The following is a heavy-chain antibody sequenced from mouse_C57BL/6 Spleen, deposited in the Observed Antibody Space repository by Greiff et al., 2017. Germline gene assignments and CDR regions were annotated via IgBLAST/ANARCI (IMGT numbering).Heavy chain of an antibody. CDR3: ARHGDSNFYYYAMDY. CDR2: ISSGGSYT. CDR1: GFTFSSYG. D-gene: IGHD2-5*01. J-gene: IGHJ4*01. V-gene: IGHV5-6*01. Sequence: EVMLVESGGDLVKPGGSLKLSCAASGFTFSSYGMSWVRQTPDKRLEWVATISSGGSYTYYPDSVKGRFTISRDNAKNTLYLQMSSLKSEDTAMYYCARHGDSNFYYYAMDYWGQGTSVTVSS.